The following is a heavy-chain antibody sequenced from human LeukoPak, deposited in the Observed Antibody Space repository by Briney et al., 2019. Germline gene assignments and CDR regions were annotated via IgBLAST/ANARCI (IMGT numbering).Heavy chain of an antibody. CDR2: ISDSGGRT. D-gene: IGHD5-18*01. J-gene: IGHJ4*02. Sequence: PGGSLRLSCAASGFTFSNAWMTWVRQAPGKGLEWVSSISDSGGRTYYADSVKGRFTISRDNSKNTLYLQMSSLRVDDTAVYYCAKYGRAMAPGLYFDYWGQGTLVTVSS. CDR3: AKYGRAMAPGLYFDY. CDR1: GFTFSNAW. V-gene: IGHV3-23*01.